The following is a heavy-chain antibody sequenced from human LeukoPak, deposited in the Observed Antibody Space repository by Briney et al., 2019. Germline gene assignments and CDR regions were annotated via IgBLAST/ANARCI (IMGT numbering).Heavy chain of an antibody. CDR3: AREIEYSGYFDF. Sequence: SETLSLTCSVSGGSISSSTYYWGWIRQPPGKGLEWIGNIYNSGSTYYNPSLKSRVTISEDTSKNQFSLKLTSVTAADTAVYYCAREIEYSGYFDFWGQGTLVTVSS. J-gene: IGHJ4*02. CDR1: GGSISSSTYY. V-gene: IGHV4-39*07. CDR2: IYNSGST. D-gene: IGHD2/OR15-2a*01.